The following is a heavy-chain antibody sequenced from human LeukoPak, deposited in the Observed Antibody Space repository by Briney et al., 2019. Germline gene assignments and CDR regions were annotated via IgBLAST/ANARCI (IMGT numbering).Heavy chain of an antibody. V-gene: IGHV4-59*08. CDR3: ARLALVGPPPRRQAYYYHGMDV. CDR1: GGSFSGYY. Sequence: SETLSLTCAVYGGSFSGYYWSWIRQPPGKGVEWIGYIYYSGNTNYNPSLKSRITISLDTSKNQFSLRLNSVTAADTAVYYCARLALVGPPPRRQAYYYHGMDVWGQGTTVTVSS. J-gene: IGHJ6*02. CDR2: IYYSGNT. D-gene: IGHD1-14*01.